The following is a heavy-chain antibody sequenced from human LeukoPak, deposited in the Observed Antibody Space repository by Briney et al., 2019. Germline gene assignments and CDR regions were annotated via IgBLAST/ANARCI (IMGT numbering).Heavy chain of an antibody. CDR3: AREVTGTTSHYYYYGMDV. V-gene: IGHV1-69*13. Sequence: SVKVSCKVSGYTLTELSMHWVRQAPGQGLEWMGGIIPIFGTANYAQKFQGRVTITADESTSTAYMELSSLRSEDTAVYYCAREVTGTTSHYYYYGMDVWGQGTTVTVSS. J-gene: IGHJ6*02. CDR2: IIPIFGTA. D-gene: IGHD1-7*01. CDR1: GYTLTELS.